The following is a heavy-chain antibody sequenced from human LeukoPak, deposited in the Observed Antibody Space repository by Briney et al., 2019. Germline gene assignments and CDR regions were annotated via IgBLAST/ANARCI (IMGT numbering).Heavy chain of an antibody. Sequence: VASVKVSCKASGYTFTSYGISWVRQAPGQGLEWMGWISAYNGNTSYTQQLQGRVTMTTDTSTSTAYMELRSLRSDDTAVYYCASADSSGYYGDAFDIWGQGTMVTVSS. CDR2: ISAYNGNT. CDR1: GYTFTSYG. CDR3: ASADSSGYYGDAFDI. J-gene: IGHJ3*02. V-gene: IGHV1-18*01. D-gene: IGHD3-22*01.